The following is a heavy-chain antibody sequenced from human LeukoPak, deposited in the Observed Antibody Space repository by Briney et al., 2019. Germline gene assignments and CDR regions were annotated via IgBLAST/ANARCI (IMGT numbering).Heavy chain of an antibody. V-gene: IGHV3-11*03. CDR2: ISSSSSYT. CDR3: ASSPGGDGYNDY. J-gene: IGHJ4*02. D-gene: IGHD5-24*01. Sequence: PGGSLRLSCEASGFTFSAYAMTWVRQAPGKGLEWVSYISSSSSYTNYADSVKGRFTISRDNAKNSLYLQMNSLRAEDTAVYYCASSPGGDGYNDYWGQGTLVTVSS. CDR1: GFTFSAYA.